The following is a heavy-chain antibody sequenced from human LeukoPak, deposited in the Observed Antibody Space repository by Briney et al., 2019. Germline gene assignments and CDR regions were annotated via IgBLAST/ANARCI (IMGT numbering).Heavy chain of an antibody. Sequence: ASVKVSCKASGGTFSSYAISWMRQAPGQGLEWMGGNIPIFGTANYAQKFQGRVTITADESTSTAYMELSSLRSEDTAVYYYARVEMATSYFDYWGQGTLVTVSS. CDR2: NIPIFGTA. CDR1: GGTFSSYA. D-gene: IGHD5-24*01. V-gene: IGHV1-69*13. J-gene: IGHJ4*02. CDR3: ARVEMATSYFDY.